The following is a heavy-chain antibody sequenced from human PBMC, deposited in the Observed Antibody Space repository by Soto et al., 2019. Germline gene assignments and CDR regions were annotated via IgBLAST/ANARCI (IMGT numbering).Heavy chain of an antibody. D-gene: IGHD6-13*01. J-gene: IGHJ6*02. V-gene: IGHV4-59*01. CDR2: IYYSGST. CDR3: ARELAAGPGYYGMDV. Sequence: SETLSLTCTVSGGSISSYYWSWIRQPPGKGLEWIGYIYYSGSTNYNPSLKSRVTIAVDTSKNQFSLKLSSVTAADTAVYYCARELAAGPGYYGMDVWGQGTTVTVSS. CDR1: GGSISSYY.